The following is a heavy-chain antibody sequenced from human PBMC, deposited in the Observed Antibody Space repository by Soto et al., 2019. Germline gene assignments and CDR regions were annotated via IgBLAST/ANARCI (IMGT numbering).Heavy chain of an antibody. Sequence: QVQLEQSGAEVKKAGSSVKVSCKTSGGTFRTYGINWLRQAPGHGLEWMGGIVPAYGKADYAQGFQGRVTVTADKSTSTAYMELSGLRSEDTAVYYCARSGGVGALYYGMDVWGQGTTVSVSS. CDR1: GGTFRTYG. D-gene: IGHD1-26*01. CDR2: IVPAYGKA. J-gene: IGHJ6*02. V-gene: IGHV1-69*06. CDR3: ARSGGVGALYYGMDV.